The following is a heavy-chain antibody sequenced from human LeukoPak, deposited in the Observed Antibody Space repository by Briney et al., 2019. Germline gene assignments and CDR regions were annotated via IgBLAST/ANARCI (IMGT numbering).Heavy chain of an antibody. CDR3: ARVGGDV. J-gene: IGHJ6*02. Sequence: GGSLRLSRAASGFTFSSFAIHWFRQAPGKGLEWVAVISYDGSNKYYADSVKGRFTISRDNSKNTLDLQMNSLRVEDTAVYYCARVGGDVWGQGTTVTVSS. CDR2: ISYDGSNK. V-gene: IGHV3-30-3*01. CDR1: GFTFSSFA.